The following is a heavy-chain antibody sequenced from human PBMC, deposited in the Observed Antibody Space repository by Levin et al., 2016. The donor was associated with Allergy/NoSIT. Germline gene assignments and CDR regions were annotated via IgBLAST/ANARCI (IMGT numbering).Heavy chain of an antibody. V-gene: IGHV1-69*10. CDR1: GYTFTSYD. CDR2: IIPILGIA. CDR3: AREGHSGWFGELSGSWYWFDP. J-gene: IGHJ5*02. Sequence: SVKVSCKASGYTFTSYDINWVRQATGQGLEWMGGIIPILGIANYAQKFQGRVTITADESTSTAYMELSSLRSEDTAVYYCAREGHSGWFGELSGSWYWFDPWGQGTLVTVSS. D-gene: IGHD3-10*01.